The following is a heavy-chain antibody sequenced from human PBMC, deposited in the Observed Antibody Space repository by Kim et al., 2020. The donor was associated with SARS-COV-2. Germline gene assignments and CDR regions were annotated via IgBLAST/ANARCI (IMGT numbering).Heavy chain of an antibody. J-gene: IGHJ6*02. V-gene: IGHV5-51*01. D-gene: IGHD3-10*01. CDR3: ARGVDYNGMDV. CDR2: IYPEDSDT. CDR1: GYNFDTYW. Sequence: GESLKISCEASGYNFDTYWIGWVRQMPGTGLEWMGFIYPEDSDTKYGLSFEGQVTISADRSRNTAYLQWSRLKASDTAIYYCARGVDYNGMDVWGQGTMLSVSS.